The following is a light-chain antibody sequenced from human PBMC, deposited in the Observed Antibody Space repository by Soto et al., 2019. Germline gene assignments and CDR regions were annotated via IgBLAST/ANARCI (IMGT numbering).Light chain of an antibody. J-gene: IGLJ3*02. Sequence: QSALTQPRSVSGSPGQSVTISCTGTSSDLVSWYQQYPGRAPKLIIYYVTQRPSGVPDRFSGSKSGNTASLTISGLQDEDEADYYCCSSPGSITWVFGGGTKLTV. CDR3: CSSPGSITWV. V-gene: IGLV2-11*01. CDR1: SSDL. CDR2: YVT.